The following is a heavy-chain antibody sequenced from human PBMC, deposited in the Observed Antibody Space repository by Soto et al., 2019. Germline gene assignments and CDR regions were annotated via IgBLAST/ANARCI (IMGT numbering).Heavy chain of an antibody. J-gene: IGHJ3*02. V-gene: IGHV1-18*01. D-gene: IGHD3-10*01. Sequence: QVQLVQSGAEGKKPGDSVKVSCKASGYTFTQYGISWVRQAPGQGLAWMGWISAFNGNTKYVENFQDRVTMTTDTSTNTSYMELRSLRSDDTAMYYCARVYGSGSYIAFDIWGQGTMVTVSS. CDR1: GYTFTQYG. CDR2: ISAFNGNT. CDR3: ARVYGSGSYIAFDI.